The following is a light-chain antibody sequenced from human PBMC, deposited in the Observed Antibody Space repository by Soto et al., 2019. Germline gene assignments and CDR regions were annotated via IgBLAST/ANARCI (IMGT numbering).Light chain of an antibody. CDR3: QQYGSSPRT. V-gene: IGKV3-20*01. Sequence: EIVFTQSPGTLSLSPGERATLSCRASQSVSSNYLAWYQQKPGQAPRLPIYDASTRATAIPDRFSGSGSGTDFTLTISRLEPEDFAVYYCQQYGSSPRTFGQGTKVDIK. CDR2: DAS. CDR1: QSVSSNY. J-gene: IGKJ1*01.